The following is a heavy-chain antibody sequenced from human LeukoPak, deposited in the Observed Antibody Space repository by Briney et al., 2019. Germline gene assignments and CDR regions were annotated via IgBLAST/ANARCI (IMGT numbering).Heavy chain of an antibody. Sequence: SETLSLTCTVSGGSISSYYWSWIRQPPGKGLEWSGYVYYSGSTNYNPSLKSRVTISVDTSKNQFSLKLSSVTAADTAVYYCARRRASAAAGTFNYFDYWGQGTLVTVSS. CDR1: GGSISSYY. CDR3: ARRRASAAAGTFNYFDY. V-gene: IGHV4-59*08. CDR2: VYYSGST. J-gene: IGHJ4*02. D-gene: IGHD6-13*01.